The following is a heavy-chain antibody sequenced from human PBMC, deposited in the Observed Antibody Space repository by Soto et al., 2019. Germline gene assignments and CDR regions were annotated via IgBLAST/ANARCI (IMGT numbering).Heavy chain of an antibody. CDR3: ARSRWDSNWFDP. Sequence: SETLSLTCTVSGGSISTYYWSWIRQPPGKGLEWIGYIYYSGSTTYNPSLRSPVTISVDTSKNQFSLKLSSVTAADTAVYYCARSRWDSNWFDPRGQGILVTVSS. V-gene: IGHV4-59*01. CDR2: IYYSGST. J-gene: IGHJ5*02. D-gene: IGHD1-26*01. CDR1: GGSISTYY.